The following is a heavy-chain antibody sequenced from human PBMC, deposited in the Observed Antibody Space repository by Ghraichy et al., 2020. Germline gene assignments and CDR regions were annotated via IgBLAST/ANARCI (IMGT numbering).Heavy chain of an antibody. CDR3: ARGSSTALFFDY. J-gene: IGHJ4*02. V-gene: IGHV4-59*02. D-gene: IGHD2/OR15-2a*01. Sequence: SETLSLTCTVSGGSVSSYYWSWVRQPPGKGLEWIGYIYYSGSTNYNPSLKSRVTISVDSSKSQFSLNLSSVTAADTALYYCARGSSTALFFDYWGQGTLVTVSS. CDR2: IYYSGST. CDR1: GGSVSSYY.